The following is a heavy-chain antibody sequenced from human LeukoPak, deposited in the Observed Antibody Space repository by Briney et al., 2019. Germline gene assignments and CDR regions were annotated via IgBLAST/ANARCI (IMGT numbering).Heavy chain of an antibody. CDR2: IRYDGGNK. D-gene: IGHD6-19*01. Sequence: GGSLRLSCAASGFIFSSYGMHWVRQAPGKGLEWVAFIRYDGGNKYYADSVKGRFTISRDNSKNTLYLQMNSLRTDDTAVYYCAKDAVTALAGYYYYMDVWGKGTMVTVSS. J-gene: IGHJ6*03. CDR3: AKDAVTALAGYYYYMDV. V-gene: IGHV3-30*02. CDR1: GFIFSSYG.